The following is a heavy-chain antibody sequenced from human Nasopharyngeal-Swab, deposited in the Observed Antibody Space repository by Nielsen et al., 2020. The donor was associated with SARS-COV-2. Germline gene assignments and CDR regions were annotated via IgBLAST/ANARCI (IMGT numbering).Heavy chain of an antibody. CDR2: INHSGST. V-gene: IGHV4-34*01. J-gene: IGHJ2*01. Sequence: SETLSLTCAVYGGSFSGYYWSWIRQPPGEGLEWIGEINHSGSTNYNPSLKSRVTISVDTSKNQFSLKLSSVTAADTAVYYCARGLTTVTTLEYFDLWGRGTLVTVSS. CDR1: GGSFSGYY. D-gene: IGHD4-17*01. CDR3: ARGLTTVTTLEYFDL.